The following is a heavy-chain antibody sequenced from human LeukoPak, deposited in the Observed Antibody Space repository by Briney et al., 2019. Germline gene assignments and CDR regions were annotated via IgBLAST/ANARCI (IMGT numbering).Heavy chain of an antibody. CDR2: IIPILGMA. CDR1: GGTFSSYA. V-gene: IGHV1-69*04. CDR3: ARGGGSSSFAAFDI. Sequence: SVKVSCKASGGTFSSYAISWVRQAPGQGLEWMGRIIPILGMANYAQKFQGRVTITADKSTSTAYMELSSLRSDDTAVYYCARGGGSSSFAAFDIWGQGTMVTVSS. D-gene: IGHD1-26*01. J-gene: IGHJ3*02.